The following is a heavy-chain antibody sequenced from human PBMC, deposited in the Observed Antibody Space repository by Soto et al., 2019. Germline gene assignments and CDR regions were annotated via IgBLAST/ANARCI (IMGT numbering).Heavy chain of an antibody. Sequence: GGSLRLSCAASGFTFSSYAMSWVCQAPGKGLEWVSAISGSGGSTYYADSVKGRFTISRDNSKNTLYLQMNSLRAEDTAVYYCAKCFTIFGVVIPGYYGMDVWGQGTTVTVSS. CDR1: GFTFSSYA. D-gene: IGHD3-3*01. V-gene: IGHV3-23*01. CDR3: AKCFTIFGVVIPGYYGMDV. J-gene: IGHJ6*02. CDR2: ISGSGGST.